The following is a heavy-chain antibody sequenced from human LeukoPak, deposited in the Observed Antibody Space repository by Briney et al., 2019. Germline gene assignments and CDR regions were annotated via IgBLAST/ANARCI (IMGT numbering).Heavy chain of an antibody. CDR2: IIPIFGTA. Sequence: ASVKVSCKASGGTFSSYAISWLRQAPGQGLEWMGRIIPIFGTANYAQKFQGRVTITTDESTSTAYMELSSLRSEDTAVYYCARSGGVKRTLPDYWGQGTLVTVSS. D-gene: IGHD3-16*01. CDR3: ARSGGVKRTLPDY. V-gene: IGHV1-69*05. J-gene: IGHJ4*02. CDR1: GGTFSSYA.